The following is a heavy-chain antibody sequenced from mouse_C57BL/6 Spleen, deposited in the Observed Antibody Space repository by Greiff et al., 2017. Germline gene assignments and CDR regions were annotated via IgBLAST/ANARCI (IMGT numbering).Heavy chain of an antibody. Sequence: EVKLVESGGGLVKPGGSLKLSCAASGFTFSSYAMSWVRQTAEKRLEWVAIISDGSSSTYYPDNVKGRFTISRDNAKNNLYLQIGHLKSADTAMYYCSRAHAMDYWGQGTSVTVSS. J-gene: IGHJ4*01. CDR2: ISDGSSST. CDR1: GFTFSSYA. V-gene: IGHV5-4*03. CDR3: SRAHAMDY.